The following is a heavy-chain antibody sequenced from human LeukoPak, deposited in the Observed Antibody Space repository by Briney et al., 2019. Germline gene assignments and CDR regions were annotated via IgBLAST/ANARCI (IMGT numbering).Heavy chain of an antibody. V-gene: IGHV3-21*04. Sequence: GGSLRLSCAASGFTFSSYSMNWVRQAPGKGLEWVSSISSSSSYIYYADSVKGRFTISRDNAKNSLYPQMNSLRAEDTAVYYCAKGERGRGIVVIPAIDYWGQGTLVTVSS. CDR1: GFTFSSYS. J-gene: IGHJ4*02. D-gene: IGHD3-22*01. CDR3: AKGERGRGIVVIPAIDY. CDR2: ISSSSSYI.